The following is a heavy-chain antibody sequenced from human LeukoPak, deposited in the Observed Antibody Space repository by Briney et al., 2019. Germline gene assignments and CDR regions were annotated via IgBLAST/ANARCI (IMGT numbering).Heavy chain of an antibody. CDR3: ARRNDFDI. Sequence: SESLSLACPVYRRSMTGFYWSWVRQPPGKGLEWVGYIYSSETTNNNPSLTSRVTISADTSKNQCSLKLTSVTAADTAIYYCARRNDFDIWGQGTMVTVSS. V-gene: IGHV4-4*08. J-gene: IGHJ3*02. CDR1: RRSMTGFY. CDR2: IYSSETT.